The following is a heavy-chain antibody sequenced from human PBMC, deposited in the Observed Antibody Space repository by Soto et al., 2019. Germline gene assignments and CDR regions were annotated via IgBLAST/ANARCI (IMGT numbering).Heavy chain of an antibody. D-gene: IGHD3-16*02. J-gene: IGHJ3*02. CDR1: GFTFSSYA. Sequence: GGSLRLSCAASGFTFSSYAMSWVRQAPGKGLEWVSAISGSGGSTYYADSVKGRFTISRDNSKNTLYLQMNSLRAEDTAVYYCAKANLGELSLSPYAFDIWGQGTMVTVSS. CDR2: ISGSGGST. V-gene: IGHV3-23*01. CDR3: AKANLGELSLSPYAFDI.